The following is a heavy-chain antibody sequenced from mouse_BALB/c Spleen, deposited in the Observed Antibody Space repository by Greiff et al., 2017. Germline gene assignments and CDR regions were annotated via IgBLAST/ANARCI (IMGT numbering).Heavy chain of an antibody. Sequence: EVKLVESGGGLVKPGGSLKLSCAASGFAFSSYDMSWVRQTPEKRLEWVAYISSGGGSTYYPDTVKGRFTISRDNAKNTLYLQMSSLKSEDTAMYYCARHNYYGSSFPFDYWGQGTTLTVSS. CDR3: ARHNYYGSSFPFDY. CDR1: GFAFSSYD. CDR2: ISSGGGST. D-gene: IGHD1-1*01. V-gene: IGHV5-12-1*01. J-gene: IGHJ2*01.